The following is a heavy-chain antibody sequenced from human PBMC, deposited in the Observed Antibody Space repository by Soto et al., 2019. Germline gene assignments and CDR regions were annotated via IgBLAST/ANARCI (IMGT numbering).Heavy chain of an antibody. CDR2: ISYDGSNK. J-gene: IGHJ4*02. V-gene: IGHV3-30-3*01. CDR3: AREETIVGATMAAD. D-gene: IGHD1-26*01. Sequence: QVQLVESGGGVVQPGRSLRLSCAASGFTFSSYAMHWVRQAPGKGLEWVAVISYDGSNKYYADSVKGRFTISRDNSKNTLYLQMNSLRAEDTAVYYCAREETIVGATMAADWGQGTLVTVSS. CDR1: GFTFSSYA.